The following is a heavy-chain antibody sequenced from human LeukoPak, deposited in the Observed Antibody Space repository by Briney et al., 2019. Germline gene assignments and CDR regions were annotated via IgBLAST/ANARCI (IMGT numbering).Heavy chain of an antibody. V-gene: IGHV3-23*01. J-gene: IGHJ4*02. CDR3: VRDRTGSGWYYFDS. Sequence: GGSLRLSCAASGFTFSSYAMSWVRQAPGKGLEWVSAISGSGGSTYYGDSVKARFTISRDNSRNTLYLQMNSLRAEDTAVYYCVRDRTGSGWYYFDSWGQGTLVTVSS. D-gene: IGHD6-19*01. CDR2: ISGSGGST. CDR1: GFTFSSYA.